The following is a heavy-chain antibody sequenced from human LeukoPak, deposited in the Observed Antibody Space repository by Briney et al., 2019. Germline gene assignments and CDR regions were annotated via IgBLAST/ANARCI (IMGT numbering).Heavy chain of an antibody. CDR1: GDSVSSNSAA. J-gene: IGHJ4*02. CDR3: ARDRRYVWGSYRYTSIDY. CDR2: TYYRSKWYS. D-gene: IGHD3-16*02. V-gene: IGHV6-1*01. Sequence: SQTLSLTCAISGDSVSSNSAAWNWIRQSPSRGLEWLGRTYYRSKWYSDYAVSVKSRITINPDTSKNQFSLQLNSVTPEDTAVYYCARDRRYVWGSYRYTSIDYWGQGTLVTVSS.